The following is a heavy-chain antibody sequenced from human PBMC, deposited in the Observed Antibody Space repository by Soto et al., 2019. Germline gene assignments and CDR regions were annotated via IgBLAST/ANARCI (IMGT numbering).Heavy chain of an antibody. CDR2: IRSKANSYAT. CDR3: TRPSCSGGSCYWFDP. J-gene: IGHJ5*02. V-gene: IGHV3-73*01. CDR1: GFTFSGSA. D-gene: IGHD2-15*01. Sequence: LRLSCAASGFTFSGSAMHCVRQASGKGLEWVGRIRSKANSYATAYAASVKGRFTISRDDSKNTAYLQMNSLKTEDTAVYYCTRPSCSGGSCYWFDPWGQGTLVTVSS.